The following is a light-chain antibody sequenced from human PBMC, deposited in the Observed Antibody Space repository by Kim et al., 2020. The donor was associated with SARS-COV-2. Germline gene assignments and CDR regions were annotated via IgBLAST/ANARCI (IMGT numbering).Light chain of an antibody. Sequence: QSALTQPASVSGSLGQSIAISCTGTSSDVGAYNNVSWYQQHPDKAPKFMIYDVSSRPSGFSDRFSGSKSGNTASLTISGLQAEDEADYHCASYTTSGTWVFGGGTQLTVL. CDR3: ASYTTSGTWV. V-gene: IGLV2-14*03. CDR1: SSDVGAYNN. CDR2: DVS. J-gene: IGLJ3*02.